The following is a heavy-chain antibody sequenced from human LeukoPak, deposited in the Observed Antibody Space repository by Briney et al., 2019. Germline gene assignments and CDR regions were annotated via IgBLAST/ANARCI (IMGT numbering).Heavy chain of an antibody. Sequence: PGGSLRLSCAASGFTFSSYAMSRVRQAPGKGLEWVSAISGRGGSTYYADSVKGRFTISRDNSKNTLYLQMNSLRAEDTAVYYCAKQVPMSRSYGWYYFDYWGQGTLVTVSS. CDR3: AKQVPMSRSYGWYYFDY. V-gene: IGHV3-23*01. J-gene: IGHJ4*02. CDR2: ISGRGGST. D-gene: IGHD5-18*01. CDR1: GFTFSSYA.